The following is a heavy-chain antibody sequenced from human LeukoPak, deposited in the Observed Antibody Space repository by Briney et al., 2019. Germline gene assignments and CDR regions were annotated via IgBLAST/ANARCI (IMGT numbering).Heavy chain of an antibody. D-gene: IGHD2-2*01. CDR1: GFTFSSYG. V-gene: IGHV3-30*02. CDR3: TRDRSSLSEETDY. J-gene: IGHJ4*02. CDR2: IRYDGSNK. Sequence: PGGSLRLSCAASGFTFSSYGMHWVRQAPGKGLEWVAFIRYDGSNKYYADSVKGRFTISRDNSKNTLYLQMNSLRAEDTAVYYCTRDRSSLSEETDYWGQGTLVTVSS.